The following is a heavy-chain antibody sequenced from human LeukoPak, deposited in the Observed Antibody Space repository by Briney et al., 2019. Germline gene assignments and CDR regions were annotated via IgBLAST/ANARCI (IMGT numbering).Heavy chain of an antibody. J-gene: IGHJ3*02. V-gene: IGHV4-39*01. CDR1: GGSISSSSYY. CDR2: IYYSGST. Sequence: SETLSLTRTVSGGSISSSSYYWGWIRQPPGKGLEWIGSIYYSGSTYYNPSLKSRVTISVDTSKNQFSLKLSSVTAADTAVYYCARPGIYSYGKNAFDIWGQGTMVTVSS. CDR3: ARPGIYSYGKNAFDI. D-gene: IGHD5-18*01.